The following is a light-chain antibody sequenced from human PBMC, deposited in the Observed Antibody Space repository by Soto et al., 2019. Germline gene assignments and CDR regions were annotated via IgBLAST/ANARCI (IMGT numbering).Light chain of an antibody. CDR1: QSVSSSY. CDR2: GAS. Sequence: EIVLTQSPGTLSLSPWERATLSCRASQSVSSSYLAWYQQKPGRAPRLLIYGASNRATGIPDRFSGSGSGTDFTLTISRLEPEDFAVYYCQQYGSSPTFGQGTRLEIK. J-gene: IGKJ5*01. CDR3: QQYGSSPT. V-gene: IGKV3-20*01.